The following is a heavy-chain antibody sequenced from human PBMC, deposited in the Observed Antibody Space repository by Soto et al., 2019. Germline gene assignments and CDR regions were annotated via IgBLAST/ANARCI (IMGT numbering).Heavy chain of an antibody. CDR1: GFTFSSYS. Sequence: PGGSLRLSCAVSGFTFSSYSIHWVRQAPGKGLEWVAVISYDGTNKYYADSVKGRFTISRDNSKNTLYLQMNSLRAEDTAVYYCARGLGRWRTRGDYFDYWGQGTLVTVSS. CDR2: ISYDGTNK. J-gene: IGHJ4*02. D-gene: IGHD2-15*01. V-gene: IGHV3-30-3*01. CDR3: ARGLGRWRTRGDYFDY.